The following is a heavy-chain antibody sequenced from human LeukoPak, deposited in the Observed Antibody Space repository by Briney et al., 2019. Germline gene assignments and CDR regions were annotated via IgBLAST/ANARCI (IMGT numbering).Heavy chain of an antibody. J-gene: IGHJ6*03. Sequence: GGSLRLSCAASGFTFDDYGMSWVRQAPGKGLEWVSGINWNGGSTGYADSVKGRFTISRDNAKNSLYLQMNSLRAEDTALYYCAKAHDYAWGSYYPPDYYYMDVWGKGTTVTVSS. CDR3: AKAHDYAWGSYYPPDYYYMDV. CDR1: GFTFDDYG. V-gene: IGHV3-20*04. D-gene: IGHD3-16*01. CDR2: INWNGGST.